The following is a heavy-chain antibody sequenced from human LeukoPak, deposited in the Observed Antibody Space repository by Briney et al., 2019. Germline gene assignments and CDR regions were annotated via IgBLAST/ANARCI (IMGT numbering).Heavy chain of an antibody. J-gene: IGHJ5*02. CDR1: GFTFSTYS. V-gene: IGHV3-21*01. CDR3: ARNYYGSGTYVFDP. D-gene: IGHD3-10*01. CDR2: ISSSSSYI. Sequence: GGSLRLSCAASGFTFSTYSMNWVRQAPGKGLEWVSSISSSSSYIYYADSVKGRFTISRDNAKNSLYLQMDSLRAEDTAVYYCARNYYGSGTYVFDPWGQGTLVTVSS.